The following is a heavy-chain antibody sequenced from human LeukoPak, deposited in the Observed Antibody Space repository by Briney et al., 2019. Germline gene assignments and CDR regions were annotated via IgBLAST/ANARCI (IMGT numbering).Heavy chain of an antibody. Sequence: SETLSLTCTVSGGSISSSNYYWGWIRQPPGKGLEWLGNIYHSGRTYYNPSLKSRVTMFVDTSKNQFSLKVTSVTAADTAVYYCASPPAVAADSYYGMDVWGQGTTVTVSS. CDR1: GGSISSSNYY. CDR3: ASPPAVAADSYYGMDV. J-gene: IGHJ6*02. CDR2: IYHSGRT. D-gene: IGHD2-15*01. V-gene: IGHV4-39*01.